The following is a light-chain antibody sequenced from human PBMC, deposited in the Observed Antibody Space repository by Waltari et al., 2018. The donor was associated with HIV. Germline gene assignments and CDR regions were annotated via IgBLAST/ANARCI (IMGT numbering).Light chain of an antibody. CDR3: CSCPRSGIRYV. J-gene: IGLJ1*01. CDR2: EVT. Sequence: QSALTQPASVSGSPGQSITISCTGTSSNVGRDDLVSWYQQHPGEAPKLIICEVTKRPSGGSNRFSGSKSGNSASLTISGLQAEDEADYYCCSCPRSGIRYVFGTGTKVTVL. V-gene: IGLV2-23*02. CDR1: SSNVGRDDL.